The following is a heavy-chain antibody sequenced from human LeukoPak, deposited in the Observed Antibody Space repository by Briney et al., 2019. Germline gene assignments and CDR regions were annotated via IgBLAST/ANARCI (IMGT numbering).Heavy chain of an antibody. CDR1: GDSISSHY. D-gene: IGHD3-22*01. Sequence: SETLSLTCTVSGDSISSHYWSWIRQPPGKGLEWIGYIYYSGSTNYNPSLKSRVTISVDTSKNQFSLKLSSVTAADTAVYYCARSRSSGYYSDYWGQGTLVTVSS. CDR2: IYYSGST. V-gene: IGHV4-59*11. J-gene: IGHJ4*02. CDR3: ARSRSSGYYSDY.